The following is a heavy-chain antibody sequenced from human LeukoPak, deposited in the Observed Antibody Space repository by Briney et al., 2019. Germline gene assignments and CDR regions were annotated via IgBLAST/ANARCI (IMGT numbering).Heavy chain of an antibody. CDR3: AINAIGGGNSGLYVY. D-gene: IGHD4-23*01. J-gene: IGHJ4*02. Sequence: GASVKVSCKVSGYTLTELSMHWVRQAPGKGLEWMGGFYPEDGETIYAQKFQGRVTMTEDTSTDTAYMELSSLRSEDTAVYYCAINAIGGGNSGLYVYWGQGTLVTVSS. CDR2: FYPEDGET. V-gene: IGHV1-24*01. CDR1: GYTLTELS.